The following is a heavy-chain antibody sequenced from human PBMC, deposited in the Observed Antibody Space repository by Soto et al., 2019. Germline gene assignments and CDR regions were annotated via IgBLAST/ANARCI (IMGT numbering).Heavy chain of an antibody. J-gene: IGHJ4*02. CDR3: AAEGYGIVAFDY. V-gene: IGHV1-58*01. D-gene: IGHD3-22*01. CDR1: GFTFTSSA. CDR2: IVVGSGNT. Sequence: ASVKVSCKASGFTFTSSAVQWVRQARGQRLEWIGWIVVGSGNTNYAQKFQERVTITRDMSTSTAYMELSSLRSEDTAVYYCAAEGYGIVAFDYWGQGTLVTVSS.